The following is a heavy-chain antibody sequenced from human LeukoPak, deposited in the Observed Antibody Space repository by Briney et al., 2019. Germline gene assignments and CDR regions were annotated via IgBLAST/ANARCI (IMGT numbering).Heavy chain of an antibody. CDR1: GGSISSSSYY. CDR3: ARVPYSSGWYYDY. V-gene: IGHV4-39*07. D-gene: IGHD6-19*01. Sequence: SETLSLTCTVSGGSISSSSYYWSWIRQPPGKGLEWIGEINHSGSTNYNPSLKSRVTISVDTSKNQFSLKLSSVTAADTAVYYCARVPYSSGWYYDYWGQGTLVTVSS. J-gene: IGHJ4*02. CDR2: INHSGST.